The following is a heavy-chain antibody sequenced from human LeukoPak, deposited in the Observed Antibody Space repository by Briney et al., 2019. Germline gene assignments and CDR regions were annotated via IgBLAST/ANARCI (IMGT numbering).Heavy chain of an antibody. J-gene: IGHJ4*02. V-gene: IGHV4-39*07. CDR2: IYYSGST. CDR3: ARLPSRDGYRGRDY. Sequence: SETLSLTCTVSGGSISSSSYYWGWIRQPPGKGLEWIGSIYYSGSTYYNPSLKSRVTISVDTSKNQFSLKLSSVTAADTAVYYCARLPSRDGYRGRDYWGQGTLVTVSS. D-gene: IGHD5-24*01. CDR1: GGSISSSSYY.